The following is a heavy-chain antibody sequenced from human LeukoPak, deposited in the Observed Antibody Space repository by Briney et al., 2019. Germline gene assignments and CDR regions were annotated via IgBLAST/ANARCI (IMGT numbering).Heavy chain of an antibody. V-gene: IGHV4-31*01. CDR3: AREGVYDILTGPMD. J-gene: IGHJ4*02. CDR2: IYYSGST. Sequence: PSETLSLTCTVSGGSISSGGYYWSWIRHHPGKGLEWIGYIYYSGSTYYNPSLKSLVTISVDTSKNQFSLKLSSVTAADTAVYYGAREGVYDILTGPMDWGQGTLVTVSS. D-gene: IGHD3-9*01. CDR1: GGSISSGGYY.